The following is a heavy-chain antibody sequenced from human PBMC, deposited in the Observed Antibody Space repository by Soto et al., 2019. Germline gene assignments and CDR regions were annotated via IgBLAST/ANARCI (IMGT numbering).Heavy chain of an antibody. V-gene: IGHV4-39*01. J-gene: IGHJ5*02. CDR1: GGSISSSSYY. CDR3: ARQDHNDHGAPNWFDP. Sequence: QLQLQESGPGLMKPSETLSLTCTVSGGSISSSSYYWGWIRQPPGKGLEWIASISYSGSTYYNPSLKGRVTISVDTSKNQFSLNLSSVTAADTAVYYCARQDHNDHGAPNWFDPWGQGTLVTVSS. CDR2: ISYSGST. D-gene: IGHD4-17*01.